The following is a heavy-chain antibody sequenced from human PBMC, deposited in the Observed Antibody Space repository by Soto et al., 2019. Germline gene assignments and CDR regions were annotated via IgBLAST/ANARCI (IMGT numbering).Heavy chain of an antibody. D-gene: IGHD1-7*01. Sequence: PGGSLRLSCAASGFTVSSNYMSWVRQAPGKGLECVSVIYSGGSTYYADSVKGRFTISRDNSKNTLYLQMNSLRAEDTAVYYCARVVTGTTRGLDVWGQGTTVTVYS. V-gene: IGHV3-53*01. J-gene: IGHJ6*02. CDR2: IYSGGST. CDR3: ARVVTGTTRGLDV. CDR1: GFTVSSNY.